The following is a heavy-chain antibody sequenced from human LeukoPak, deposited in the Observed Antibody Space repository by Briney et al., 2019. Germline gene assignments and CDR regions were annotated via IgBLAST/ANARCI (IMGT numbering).Heavy chain of an antibody. V-gene: IGHV7-4-1*02. J-gene: IGHJ4*02. D-gene: IGHD6-19*01. CDR1: GYTFTRFA. CDR3: ALTSDWSAAGGVYFDY. Sequence: GASVKVSCKASGYTFTRFAINWGRRAPGQGLQWMGWINTNTGNPTYAQGFTGRFVFSLDTSVSTAYLQINSLKADDTAVYYCALTSDWSAAGGVYFDYWGQGTLVTVSS. CDR2: INTNTGNP.